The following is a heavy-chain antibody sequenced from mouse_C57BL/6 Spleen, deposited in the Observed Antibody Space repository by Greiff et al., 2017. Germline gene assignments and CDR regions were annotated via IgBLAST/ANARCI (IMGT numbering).Heavy chain of an antibody. CDR1: GFTFSDYY. CDR2: ISNGGGST. J-gene: IGHJ2*01. D-gene: IGHD2-4*01. V-gene: IGHV5-12*01. CDR3: ARQGDYGYYFDY. Sequence: EVQVVESGGGLVQPGGSLKLSCAASGFTFSDYYMYWVRQTPEKRLEWVAYISNGGGSTYYPDTVKGRFTISRDNAKNTLYLQMSRLKSEDTAMYYCARQGDYGYYFDYWGQGTTLTVSS.